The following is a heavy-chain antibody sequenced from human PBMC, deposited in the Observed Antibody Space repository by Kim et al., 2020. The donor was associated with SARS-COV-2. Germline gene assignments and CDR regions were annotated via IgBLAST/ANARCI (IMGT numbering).Heavy chain of an antibody. D-gene: IGHD3-9*01. V-gene: IGHV4-39*07. CDR1: GGSISSSSYY. CDR3: TLRYFDWLLSDAHAFDI. Sequence: SETLSLTCTVSGGSISSSSYYWGWIRQPPGKGLEWIGSIYYSGSTYYNPSLKSRVTISVDTSKNQFSLKLSSVTAADTAVYYCTLRYFDWLLSDAHAFDIWVQGTMVTVSS. J-gene: IGHJ3*02. CDR2: IYYSGST.